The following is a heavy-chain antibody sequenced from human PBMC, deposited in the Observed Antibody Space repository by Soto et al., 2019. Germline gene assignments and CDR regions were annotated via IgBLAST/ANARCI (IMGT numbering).Heavy chain of an antibody. CDR1: GFTFSSYA. CDR2: ISGSGGST. V-gene: IGHV3-23*01. J-gene: IGHJ4*02. CDR3: AKDRDWSGGPFDY. Sequence: EVQLLESGGGLVQPGGSLRLSCAASGFTFSSYAMSWVRQAPGKGLEWVSAISGSGGSTYYADSVKGRFTIFRDNSKNTLYLQMNSLRAEDTAVYYCAKDRDWSGGPFDYWGQGTLVTVSS. D-gene: IGHD3-16*01.